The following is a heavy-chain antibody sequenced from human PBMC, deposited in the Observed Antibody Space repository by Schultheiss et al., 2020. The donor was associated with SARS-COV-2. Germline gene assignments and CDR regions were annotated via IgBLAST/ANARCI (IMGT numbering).Heavy chain of an antibody. CDR3: ARGLRWNWFDP. D-gene: IGHD4-23*01. V-gene: IGHV4-34*01. Sequence: SETLSLTCAVYGGSFSGYYWSWIRQPPGKGLEWIGEINHSGSTNYNPSLKSRVTISVDTSKNQFSLKLSSVTAADTAVYYCARGLRWNWFDPWGQGTLVTVSS. CDR2: INHSGST. CDR1: GGSFSGYY. J-gene: IGHJ5*02.